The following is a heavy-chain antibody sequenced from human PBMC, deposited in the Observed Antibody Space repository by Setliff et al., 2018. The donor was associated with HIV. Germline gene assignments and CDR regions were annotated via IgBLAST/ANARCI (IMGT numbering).Heavy chain of an antibody. Sequence: PGGSLRLSCAASGFTFSSYWMHWVRQAPGKGLVWVSRINSAGSSTSYADSVKGRFTISRDNSKNTLYLQMNSLRPEDTAVYYCAREPTYYYDSSGPHDAFDIWGQGTMVTVSS. D-gene: IGHD3-22*01. CDR1: GFTFSSYW. J-gene: IGHJ3*02. V-gene: IGHV3-74*01. CDR3: AREPTYYYDSSGPHDAFDI. CDR2: INSAGSST.